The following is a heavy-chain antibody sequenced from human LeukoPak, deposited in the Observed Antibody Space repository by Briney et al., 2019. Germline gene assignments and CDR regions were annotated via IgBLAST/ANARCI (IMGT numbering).Heavy chain of an antibody. D-gene: IGHD1-26*01. CDR2: ISSISHYI. CDR3: SRDSGSGPPEAFDI. CDR1: GFTFRSYS. V-gene: IGHV3-21*01. Sequence: GGSLRLSCAPSGFTFRSYSMNWVRQAPGKGLEWVSTISSISHYIYYADSVKGRFTISRDNAMNSLYLQMNSLRAEDTAVYYCSRDSGSGPPEAFDIWGQGTMVTVSS. J-gene: IGHJ3*02.